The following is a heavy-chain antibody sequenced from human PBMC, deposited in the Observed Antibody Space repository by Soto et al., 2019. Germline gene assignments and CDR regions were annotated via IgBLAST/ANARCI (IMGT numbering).Heavy chain of an antibody. V-gene: IGHV1-2*04. D-gene: IGHD2-21*01. CDR3: ARDSKLIPTSPVFDY. Sequence: ASVKVSCKASGYTFTGYYMHWVRQAPGQGLEWMGWINPNSGGTNYAQKFQGWVTMTRDTSISTAYMELSRLRSDDTAVYYCARDSKLIPTSPVFDYWGQGTLVTVSS. CDR1: GYTFTGYY. CDR2: INPNSGGT. J-gene: IGHJ4*02.